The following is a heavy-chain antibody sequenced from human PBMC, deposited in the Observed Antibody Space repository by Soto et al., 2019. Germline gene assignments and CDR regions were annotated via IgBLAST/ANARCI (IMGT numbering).Heavy chain of an antibody. CDR2: INPSGGST. D-gene: IGHD4-17*01. CDR3: ARVSSTTTVIGPLDY. CDR1: GYTFTSYY. V-gene: IGHV1-46*01. Sequence: ASVKVSCKASGYTFTSYYMHWVRQAPGQGLEWMGIINPSGGSTSYAQKFQGRVTMTRDTSTSTVYMELSSLRSEDTAVYYCARVSSTTTVIGPLDYLGQGNLVTVSS. J-gene: IGHJ4*02.